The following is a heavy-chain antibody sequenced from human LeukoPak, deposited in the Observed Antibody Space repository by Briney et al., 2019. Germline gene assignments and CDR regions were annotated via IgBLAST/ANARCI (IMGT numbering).Heavy chain of an antibody. CDR1: GFTFSSYE. V-gene: IGHV3-48*03. J-gene: IGHJ4*02. D-gene: IGHD1-26*01. CDR3: ARAPGGREPPLDY. Sequence: GGSLRLSCAASGFTFSSYEMNWVRQAPGKGLEWVSYISSSGSTIYYADSVKGRFTISRDNAKNSLYLQMNSLRAEDTALYYCARAPGGREPPLDYWGQGTLVTVSS. CDR2: ISSSGSTI.